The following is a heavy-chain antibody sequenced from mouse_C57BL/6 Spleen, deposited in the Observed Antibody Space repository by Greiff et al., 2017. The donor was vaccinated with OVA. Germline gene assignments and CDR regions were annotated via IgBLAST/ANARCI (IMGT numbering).Heavy chain of an antibody. CDR2: ISDGGSYT. Sequence: EVMLVESGGGLVKPGGSLKLSCAASGFTFSSYAMSWVRQTPETRLEWVATISDGGSYTYYPDNVKGRFTISRDNAKNNLYLQMSHLKSEDTAMYYCARDGDDYDVDYAMDYWGQGTSVTVSS. CDR3: ARDGDDYDVDYAMDY. V-gene: IGHV5-4*01. CDR1: GFTFSSYA. J-gene: IGHJ4*01. D-gene: IGHD2-4*01.